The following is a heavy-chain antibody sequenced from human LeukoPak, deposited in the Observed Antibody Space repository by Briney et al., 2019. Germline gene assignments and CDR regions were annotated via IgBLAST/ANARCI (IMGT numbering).Heavy chain of an antibody. J-gene: IGHJ2*01. CDR2: ISYDGSNK. CDR1: GFTFSNAW. V-gene: IGHV3-30-3*01. CDR3: ARMGGSYSGYFDL. Sequence: GGSLRLSCAASGFTFSNAWMSWVRQAPGKGLEWVAVISYDGSNKYYADSVKGRFTISRDNSKNTLYLQMNSLRAEDTAVYYCARMGGSYSGYFDLWGRGTLVTVSS. D-gene: IGHD1-26*01.